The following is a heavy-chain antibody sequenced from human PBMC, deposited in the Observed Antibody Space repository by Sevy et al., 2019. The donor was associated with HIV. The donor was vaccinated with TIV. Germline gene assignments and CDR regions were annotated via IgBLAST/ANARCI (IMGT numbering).Heavy chain of an antibody. CDR3: ASSYYESSGYSPLYYYGMDV. D-gene: IGHD3-22*01. CDR1: GYTFTSYG. J-gene: IGHJ6*02. V-gene: IGHV1-69*13. CDR2: FIPMFDTA. Sequence: ASAKVSCKASGYTFTSYGISWVRQAPGQGLEWMGGFIPMFDTANSAQKFQGRVTLTADGSTSTAYMELSSLRSEDTAVYYCASSYYESSGYSPLYYYGMDVWGQGTTVTVSS.